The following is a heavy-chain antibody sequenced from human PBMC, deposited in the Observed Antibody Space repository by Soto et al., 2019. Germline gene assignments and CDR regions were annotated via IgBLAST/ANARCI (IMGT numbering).Heavy chain of an antibody. CDR3: ARDLGMSGENWFDP. CDR2: INPNSGGT. D-gene: IGHD3-10*01. CDR1: GYTFTAYY. Sequence: ASVKVSCKASGYTFTAYYIQWVRQAPGQGLEWMGWINPNSGGTNYAQKFRGLVTLTRDTSISTAYMELSRLTSDDTAVYYCARDLGMSGENWFDPWGQGTLVTVSS. J-gene: IGHJ5*02. V-gene: IGHV1-2*04.